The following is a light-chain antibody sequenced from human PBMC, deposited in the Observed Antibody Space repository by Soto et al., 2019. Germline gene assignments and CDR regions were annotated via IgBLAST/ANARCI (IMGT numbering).Light chain of an antibody. Sequence: QSALSQPASVSGSPGQSITISCTVTSSDVGGYNYVSWYQQHPGKAPKLMIYEVSNRPSGVSNRFSGSKSGNTASLTISGLQAEDEADYYCSSYTSSRAYVFGIGTKVTVL. CDR3: SSYTSSRAYV. CDR1: SSDVGGYNY. J-gene: IGLJ1*01. CDR2: EVS. V-gene: IGLV2-14*01.